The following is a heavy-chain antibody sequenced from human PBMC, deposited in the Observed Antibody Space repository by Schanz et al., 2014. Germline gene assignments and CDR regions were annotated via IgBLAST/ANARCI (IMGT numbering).Heavy chain of an antibody. CDR2: IYYSGDT. Sequence: QLQLQESGSGLVKPSQTLSLTCGVSGGSISSGGSSWNWIRLPPGKGLEWIGYIYYSGDTNYNPSLKSRVTISVDTSKNQFSLNLISVTAADTAVYYCARQGIGYQHGRYYYYMDVWGRGTTVTVSS. V-gene: IGHV4-30-2*03. CDR1: GGSISSGGSS. J-gene: IGHJ6*03. D-gene: IGHD2-2*01. CDR3: ARQGIGYQHGRYYYYMDV.